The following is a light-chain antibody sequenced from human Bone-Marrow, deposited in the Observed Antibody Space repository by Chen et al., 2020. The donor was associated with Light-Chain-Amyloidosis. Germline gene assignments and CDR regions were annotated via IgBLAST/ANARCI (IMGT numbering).Light chain of an antibody. CDR2: GSS. CDR1: QTISSNY. J-gene: IGKJ4*01. CDR3: QQYGTSPLT. V-gene: IGKV3-20*01. Sequence: EIVLTQPPGPLSLSPGEGANLSCRASQTISSNYLTWYQHKFGQAPRLLIYGSSSRATGIPDRFTGSGSGTDFTLTINRLEPEDFAMYYCQQYGTSPLTFGGGTKVEIK.